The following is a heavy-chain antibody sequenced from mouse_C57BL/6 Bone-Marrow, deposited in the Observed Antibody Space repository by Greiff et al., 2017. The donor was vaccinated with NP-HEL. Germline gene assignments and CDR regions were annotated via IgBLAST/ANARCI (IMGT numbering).Heavy chain of an antibody. J-gene: IGHJ2*01. V-gene: IGHV10-1*01. Sequence: EVQLVASGGGLVQPKGSLKLSCAASGFSFNTYAMNWVRQAPGKGLEWVARIRSKSNNYATYYADSLKDRFTISRDDSESMLYLQMNNLKTEDTAMYYCVRQGYDGYYLDYWGQGTTLTVSS. D-gene: IGHD2-3*01. CDR1: GFSFNTYA. CDR2: IRSKSNNYAT. CDR3: VRQGYDGYYLDY.